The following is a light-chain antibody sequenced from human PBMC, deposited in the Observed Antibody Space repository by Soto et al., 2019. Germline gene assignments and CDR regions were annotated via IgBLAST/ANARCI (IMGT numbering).Light chain of an antibody. J-gene: IGKJ2*01. V-gene: IGKV1-5*01. CDR2: DAS. Sequence: DIQMTQSPSTLSASVGDRVTITCRASQTINRWLAWYQQRPGEAPSLLIFDASTLESGVPSRFSGGGSGTVFSLTISSLQPDDFATYHCQQYSSYPYTFGQGTKLEIK. CDR1: QTINRW. CDR3: QQYSSYPYT.